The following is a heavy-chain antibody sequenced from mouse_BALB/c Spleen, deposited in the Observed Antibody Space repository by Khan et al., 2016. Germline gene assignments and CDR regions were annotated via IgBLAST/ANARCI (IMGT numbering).Heavy chain of an antibody. J-gene: IGHJ1*01. CDR1: GYSITSGYY. V-gene: IGHV3-6*02. CDR3: ARGGDWFCDV. CDR2: ISYDGSN. Sequence: EVQLVESGPGLVKPSQSPSLTCSVTGYSITSGYYWNWIRQFPGNKLEWMGYISYDGSNNYNPSLKNRISITRDTSKNQFFLKLNSVTTEDTATFYCARGGDWFCDVWGAGTPVTVSS.